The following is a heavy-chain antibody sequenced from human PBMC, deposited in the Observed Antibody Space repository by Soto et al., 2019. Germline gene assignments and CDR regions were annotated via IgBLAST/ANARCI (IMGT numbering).Heavy chain of an antibody. CDR3: AKDSIQLWAGSFSQKDDAFDI. V-gene: IGHV3-30*18. Sequence: QVQLVESGGGVVQPGRSLRLSCAASGFTFSSYGMHWVRQAPGKGLEWVAVISYDGSNKYYADSVKGRFTISRDNSKNTLYMQMNSLRAEDTGVYYCAKDSIQLWAGSFSQKDDAFDIWGQGTMVTVSS. CDR2: ISYDGSNK. J-gene: IGHJ3*02. D-gene: IGHD5-18*01. CDR1: GFTFSSYG.